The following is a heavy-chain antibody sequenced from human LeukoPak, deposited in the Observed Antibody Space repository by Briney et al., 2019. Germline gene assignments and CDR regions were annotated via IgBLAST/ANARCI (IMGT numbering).Heavy chain of an antibody. CDR1: GFNFRTYA. V-gene: IGHV3-23*01. D-gene: IGHD3-22*01. CDR3: AKTGYYDTTGYYWIYSYYYFMDV. Sequence: PGGSLRLSCAASGFNFRTYAMSWARQAPGKGLEWVSAISGSDPGTYHADSVKGRFTISRDNSKNTLYLQMNSLRAEDTAVYYCAKTGYYDTTGYYWIYSYYYFMDVWGKGTTVTISS. J-gene: IGHJ6*03. CDR2: ISGSDPGT.